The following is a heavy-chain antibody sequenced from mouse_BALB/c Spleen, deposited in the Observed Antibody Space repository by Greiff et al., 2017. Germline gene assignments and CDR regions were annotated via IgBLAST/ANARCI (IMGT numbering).Heavy chain of an antibody. CDR2: ISSGGSYT. D-gene: IGHD2-1*01. Sequence: EVMLVESGGGLVKPGGSLKLSCAASGFTFSSYAMSWVRQSPEKRLEWVAEISSGGSYTYYPDTVTGRFTISRDNAKNTLYLEMSSLRSEDTAMYYCARDYGNYPFAYWGQGTLVTVAA. CDR1: GFTFSSYA. V-gene: IGHV5-9-4*01. J-gene: IGHJ3*01. CDR3: ARDYGNYPFAY.